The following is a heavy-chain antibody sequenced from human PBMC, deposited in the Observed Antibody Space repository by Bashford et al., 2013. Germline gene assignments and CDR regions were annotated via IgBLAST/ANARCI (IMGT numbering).Heavy chain of an antibody. Sequence: GGPVRLSCAASGFTFSSYAMHWVRQAPGKGLEYVSAISSNGGSTYYADSVKGRFTISRDNSKNTLYLQMGSLRAEDMAVYYCARGSGSYYYYYGMDVWGQGTTVTVSS. CDR1: GFTFSSYA. CDR2: ISSNGGST. J-gene: IGHJ6*02. D-gene: IGHD1-26*01. V-gene: IGHV3-64*02. CDR3: ARGSGSYYYYYGMDV.